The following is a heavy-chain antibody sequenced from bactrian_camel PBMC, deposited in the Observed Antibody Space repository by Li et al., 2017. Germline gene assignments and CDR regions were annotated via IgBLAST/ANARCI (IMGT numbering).Heavy chain of an antibody. D-gene: IGHD3*01. CDR3: AASQGDCFAFLAYND. CDR2: IYSGEDSA. Sequence: HVQLVESGGGSVQAGGSLRLSCTEFRTQSSGTDGSTNCMAWFRQAPGKEREAVAHIYSGEDSALYADSVKGRFTVSQDNAKKTVYLQMNSLKPEDTAVYYCAASQGDCFAFLAYNDWGQGTQVTVS. J-gene: IGHJ4*01. V-gene: IGHV3S54*01. CDR1: RTQSSGTDGSTNC.